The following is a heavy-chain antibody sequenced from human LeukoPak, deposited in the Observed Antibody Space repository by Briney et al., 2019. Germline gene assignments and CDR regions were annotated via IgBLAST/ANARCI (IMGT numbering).Heavy chain of an antibody. J-gene: IGHJ6*03. CDR3: ARGIVVVPAAIVALSYMDV. V-gene: IGHV3-33*01. CDR2: IWYDGSNK. Sequence: GGSLRLSCAASGFTFSSYGMHWVRQAPGKGLEWVAVIWYDGSNKYYADSVKGRFTISRDNSKNTLYLQMNSLRAEDTAVYYCARGIVVVPAAIVALSYMDVWGKGTTVTVSS. CDR1: GFTFSSYG. D-gene: IGHD2-2*02.